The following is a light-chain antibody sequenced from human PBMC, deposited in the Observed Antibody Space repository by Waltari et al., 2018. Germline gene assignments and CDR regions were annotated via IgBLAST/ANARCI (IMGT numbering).Light chain of an antibody. V-gene: IGLV1-47*01. CDR3: AAWDDSLSGVL. J-gene: IGLJ2*01. CDR1: SSNIGSYY. CDR2: KNN. Sequence: QPVLTQPPSASGTPGQRVTIPCSGSSSNIGSYYVNWYQQLPRTAPKLLIYKNNQRPSGVPDRFSGSKSGTSASLAISGLRSEDEADYYCAAWDDSLSGVLFGGGTKLTVL.